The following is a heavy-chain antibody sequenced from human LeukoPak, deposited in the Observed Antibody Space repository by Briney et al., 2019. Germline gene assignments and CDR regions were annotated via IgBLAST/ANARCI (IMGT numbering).Heavy chain of an antibody. D-gene: IGHD1-26*01. J-gene: IGHJ4*02. Sequence: GGALRLSCAASGFTFSSYAMHWVRPAPGKGLEDVSAISSNGGSTYYANSVKGRFTISRDKSNNTLYLQMGSLRAEDIAVYYCARSSGSYIGDVDYWGQGTLVTVSS. CDR3: ARSSGSYIGDVDY. V-gene: IGHV3-64*01. CDR2: ISSNGGST. CDR1: GFTFSSYA.